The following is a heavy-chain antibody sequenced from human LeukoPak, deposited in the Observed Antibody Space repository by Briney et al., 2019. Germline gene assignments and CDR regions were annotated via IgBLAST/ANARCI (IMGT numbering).Heavy chain of an antibody. J-gene: IGHJ4*02. V-gene: IGHV3-30*03. CDR3: ARAGEVWGSYRYVWLDY. CDR1: GFTFSSYG. Sequence: SGGSLRLSCAASGFTFSSYGMHWVRQAPGKGLEWVAVISYDGSNKYYADSVKGRFTISRDNSKNTLYLQMNSLRAEDTAVYYCARAGEVWGSYRYVWLDYWGQGTLVTVSS. D-gene: IGHD3-16*02. CDR2: ISYDGSNK.